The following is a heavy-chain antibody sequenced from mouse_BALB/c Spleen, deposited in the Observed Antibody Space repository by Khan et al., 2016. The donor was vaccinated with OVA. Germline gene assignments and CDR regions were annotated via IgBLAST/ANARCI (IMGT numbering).Heavy chain of an antibody. CDR3: ARAYYRYDGYYAMDY. J-gene: IGHJ4*01. CDR1: GFSLSRYN. CDR2: IWGGGGT. V-gene: IGHV2-6-4*01. Sequence: VELVESGPGLVAPSQSLSITCTVSGFSLSRYNIHWVRQPPGKGLEWLGMIWGGGGTDYNSTLKSRLSISKDNSKSQVFLKMNSLQTDDSAMYYCARAYYRYDGYYAMDYWGDGNAGNVSS. D-gene: IGHD2-14*01.